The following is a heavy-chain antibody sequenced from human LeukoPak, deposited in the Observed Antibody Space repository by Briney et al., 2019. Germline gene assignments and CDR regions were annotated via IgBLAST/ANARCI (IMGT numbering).Heavy chain of an antibody. D-gene: IGHD3-10*01. V-gene: IGHV4-34*01. Sequence: PSETLSLTCAVYGESLSGHYWTWIRQPPGRGLEWIGEINHSGSTTSNPSLNNRVTISVDTSKNQFSLKLTSVTAADTAVYYCSRPRYGPGSLDSWGQRTLVTVSS. CDR2: INHSGST. J-gene: IGHJ4*02. CDR1: GESLSGHY. CDR3: SRPRYGPGSLDS.